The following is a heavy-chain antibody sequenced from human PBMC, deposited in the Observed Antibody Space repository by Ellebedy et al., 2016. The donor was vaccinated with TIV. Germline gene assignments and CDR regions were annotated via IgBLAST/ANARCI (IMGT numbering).Heavy chain of an antibody. CDR2: INHSGST. Sequence: MPSETLSLTCAVYGGSFSGYYWSWIRQPPGKGLEWIGEINHSGSTNYNPSLKSRVTISVDTSKNQFSLKLSSVTAADTAVYYCARGIVVGTAIPYYFDYWGQGTLVTGSS. CDR3: ARGIVVGTAIPYYFDY. V-gene: IGHV4-34*01. CDR1: GGSFSGYY. J-gene: IGHJ4*02. D-gene: IGHD2-21*02.